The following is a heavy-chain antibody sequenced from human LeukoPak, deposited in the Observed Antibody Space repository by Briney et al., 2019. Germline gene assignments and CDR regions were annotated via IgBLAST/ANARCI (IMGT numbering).Heavy chain of an antibody. Sequence: SETLSLTCTVSGGSISSYYWSWIRQPPGKGLEWIGYIYYSGSTNYSPSLKSRVTISVDTSKNQFSLKLSSVTAADTAVYYCARQPVGATYDYWGQGTLVTVSS. J-gene: IGHJ4*02. V-gene: IGHV4-59*01. CDR2: IYYSGST. CDR3: ARQPVGATYDY. CDR1: GGSISSYY. D-gene: IGHD1-26*01.